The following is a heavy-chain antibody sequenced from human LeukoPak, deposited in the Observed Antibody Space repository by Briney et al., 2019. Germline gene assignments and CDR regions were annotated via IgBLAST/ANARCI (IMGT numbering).Heavy chain of an antibody. CDR1: GYTFTGYY. CDR3: ARGSFGVVITIDY. V-gene: IGHV1-2*02. J-gene: IGHJ4*02. D-gene: IGHD3-3*01. CDR2: INPNSGGT. Sequence: ASVKVSCKASGYTFTGYYMHWVRQAPGQGLEWMGWINPNSGGTNYAQKFQGRVTMTRDTPISTAYMELSRLRSDDTAVYYCARGSFGVVITIDYWGQGTLVTVSS.